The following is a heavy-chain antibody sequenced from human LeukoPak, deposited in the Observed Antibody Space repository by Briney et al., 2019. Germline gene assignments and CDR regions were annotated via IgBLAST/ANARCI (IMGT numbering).Heavy chain of an antibody. CDR2: INHSGST. J-gene: IGHJ4*02. CDR1: GGSFSGYY. Sequence: SETLSLTCAVYGGSFSGYYWSWIRQPPGKGLEWIGEINHSGSTNYNPSLKSRVTISVDTSKNQFSLKLSSVTAADTAVYYCARLTDIVIVPAAGAAQDYWGQGTLVTVSS. CDR3: ARLTDIVIVPAAGAAQDY. D-gene: IGHD2-2*01. V-gene: IGHV4-34*01.